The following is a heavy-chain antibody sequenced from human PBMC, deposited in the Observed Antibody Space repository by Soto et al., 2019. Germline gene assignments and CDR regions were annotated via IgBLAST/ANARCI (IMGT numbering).Heavy chain of an antibody. V-gene: IGHV3-21*01. CDR3: ARERSNWNHGYYKDV. J-gene: IGHJ6*03. Sequence: EVQLVESGGGLVKPGGSLRLSCAASGFTFSSYGMNWVRQAPGKGLEWVSSISSSSSYIYYADSVKGRFTISRANAKNPLYLQMNSLRAEATAVYYCARERSNWNHGYYKDVCGKGTTVTVS. D-gene: IGHD1-20*01. CDR1: GFTFSSYG. CDR2: ISSSSSYI.